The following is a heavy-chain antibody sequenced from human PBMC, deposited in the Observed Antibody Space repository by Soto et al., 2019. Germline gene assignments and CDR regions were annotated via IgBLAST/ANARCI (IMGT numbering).Heavy chain of an antibody. J-gene: IGHJ6*02. CDR3: AIDPRKAAASYYYYGMDV. CDR1: GFTFSSYA. Sequence: GGSLRLSCAASGFTFSSYAMSWVRQAPGKGLEWVSAIRGSGGSTYYADSVKGRFTISRDNSKNTLYLQMNSLRAEDTAVYYSAIDPRKAAASYYYYGMDVWGQGTTVTVSS. V-gene: IGHV3-23*01. CDR2: IRGSGGST. D-gene: IGHD2-15*01.